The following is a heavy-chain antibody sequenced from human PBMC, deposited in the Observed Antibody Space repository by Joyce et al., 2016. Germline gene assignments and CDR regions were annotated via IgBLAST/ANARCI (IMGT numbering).Heavy chain of an antibody. CDR1: GYTFTSYW. Sequence: EVQLVQSGAEVKKPGESLKISCQGSGYTFTSYWIGWVRQMPGKGLEWSGIIYPGDSDTRYSPSFQGHVTISADKSISTAYLQWSSLKASDTAMYYCARVVIPATIGVGWFDPWGQGTLVTVSS. CDR2: IYPGDSDT. CDR3: ARVVIPATIGVGWFDP. J-gene: IGHJ5*02. D-gene: IGHD2-2*02. V-gene: IGHV5-51*01.